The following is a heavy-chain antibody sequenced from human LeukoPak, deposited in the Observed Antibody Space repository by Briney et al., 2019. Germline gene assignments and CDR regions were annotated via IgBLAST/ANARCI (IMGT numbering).Heavy chain of an antibody. V-gene: IGHV4-61*09. Sequence: PSETLSLTCTVSGDSISIGSYYWSWIRQPAGKGLEWIGHMNTTGSTKYNPSLKSRVPISVDRTHNQFSLKLSSVTAADTAVYSCARDWDYWGQGTLVAVSS. J-gene: IGHJ4*02. CDR1: GDSISIGSYY. CDR2: MNTTGST. CDR3: ARDWDY.